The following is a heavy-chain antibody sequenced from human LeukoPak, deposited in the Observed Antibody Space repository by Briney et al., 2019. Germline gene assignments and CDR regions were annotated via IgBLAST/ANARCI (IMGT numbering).Heavy chain of an antibody. D-gene: IGHD2-2*01. CDR3: ARRSRRYCSSTSCYAGSPLDV. CDR1: GYSFTSYW. Sequence: GESLKISCKGSGYSFTSYWIGWVRQTPGKGLEWIGIIYPGNSATRYSPSFQGQVTISADKSISTAYLQWSSLKASDTAMYYCARRSRRYCSSTSCYAGSPLDVWGQGTTVTVSS. J-gene: IGHJ6*02. V-gene: IGHV5-51*01. CDR2: IYPGNSAT.